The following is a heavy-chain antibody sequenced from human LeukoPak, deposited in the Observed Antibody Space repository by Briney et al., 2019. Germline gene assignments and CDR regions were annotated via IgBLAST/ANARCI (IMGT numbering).Heavy chain of an antibody. Sequence: SETLSLTCTVSGGSVSSGTYYWSWIRQPPGEGLEWIGYIYYSGSTNYNPSLKSRVTISVDASKNQFSLKLSSVTAADTAVYYCARVEWFGELSPFDIWGQGTMVTVSS. CDR3: ARVEWFGELSPFDI. V-gene: IGHV4-61*01. CDR1: GGSVSSGTYY. J-gene: IGHJ3*02. CDR2: IYYSGST. D-gene: IGHD3-10*01.